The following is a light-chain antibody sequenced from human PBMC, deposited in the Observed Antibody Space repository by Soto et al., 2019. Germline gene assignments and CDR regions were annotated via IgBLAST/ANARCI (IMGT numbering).Light chain of an antibody. V-gene: IGKV1-5*01. J-gene: IGKJ1*01. CDR2: DAS. CDR3: QQYHTSAMT. Sequence: DMQMTQSPSTLSASLGDRVTITCRASQSISSRLAWYQQKPGKGPKLLIYDASSLESGVPSKFSGSGSGTEFTLTISSLQPGDFATYYCQQYHTSAMTFGQGT. CDR1: QSISSR.